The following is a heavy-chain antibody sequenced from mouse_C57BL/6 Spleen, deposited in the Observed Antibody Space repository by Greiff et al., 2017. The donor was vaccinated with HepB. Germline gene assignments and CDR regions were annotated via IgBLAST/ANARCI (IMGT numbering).Heavy chain of an antibody. CDR3: ARGNYTPPED. Sequence: QVQLQQPGAELVMPGASVKLSCKASGYTFTSYWMHWVKQRPGQGLEWIGEIDPSDSYTNYNQKFKGKSTLTVDKSSSTAYMQLSSLTSEDSAVYYCARGNYTPPEDGGQGTTLTVSS. CDR1: GYTFTSYW. CDR2: IDPSDSYT. V-gene: IGHV1-69*01. J-gene: IGHJ2*01. D-gene: IGHD2-12*01.